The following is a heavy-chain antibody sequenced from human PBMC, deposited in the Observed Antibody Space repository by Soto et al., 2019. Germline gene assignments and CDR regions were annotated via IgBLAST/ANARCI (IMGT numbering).Heavy chain of an antibody. CDR2: MYYSGST. CDR1: GGSFISGDYY. J-gene: IGHJ4*02. D-gene: IGHD1-26*01. Sequence: PSETLSLTCSVSGGSFISGDYYWSWIRQPPGQGLEWIGYMYYSGSTYYNPSLNSRATTSIDTSRNQFSLKLTSVTAADTAVYYCARVPIGLSGTYYFDIWGQGTLVTVSS. CDR3: ARVPIGLSGTYYFDI. V-gene: IGHV4-30-4*01.